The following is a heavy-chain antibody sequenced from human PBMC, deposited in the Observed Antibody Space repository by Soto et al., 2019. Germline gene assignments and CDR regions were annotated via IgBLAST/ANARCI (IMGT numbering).Heavy chain of an antibody. V-gene: IGHV1-18*01. CDR1: GYTFSRYG. J-gene: IGHJ6*02. CDR3: AKNGQAAYYCSGLDV. CDR2: ISGYNGDT. Sequence: QGQLVQSGGEVKKSGASVKVSCKASGYTFSRYGISWVRQAPGQGLEGMGWISGYNGDTNYAQKFQGRATMTIDTATTTAYMELRSLTSDDAAVSYCAKNGQAAYYCSGLDVWGQGTTVTVSS. D-gene: IGHD6-13*01.